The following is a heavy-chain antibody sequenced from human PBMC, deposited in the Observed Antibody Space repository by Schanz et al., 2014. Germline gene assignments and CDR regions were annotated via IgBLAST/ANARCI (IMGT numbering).Heavy chain of an antibody. CDR3: ARGGPAYYFDY. V-gene: IGHV3-64*04. CDR1: GFTFSIYA. J-gene: IGHJ4*02. CDR2: ISHDGYST. Sequence: VQLLESGGGLVQPGGSLRLSCAASGFTFSIYAMHWVRQAPGKGLEYVSAISHDGYSTYYADSVKGRFTISRDNSKNTVYIQMNSLRAEDTAVYYCARGGPAYYFDYWGQGALVTVSS.